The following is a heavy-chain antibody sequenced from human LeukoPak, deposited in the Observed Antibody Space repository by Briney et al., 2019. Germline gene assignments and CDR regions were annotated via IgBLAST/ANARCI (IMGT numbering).Heavy chain of an antibody. D-gene: IGHD1-7*01. Sequence: GGSLRLSCAASGFTFSSYSMNWVRQAPGKGLEWVSSISSSSSYIYYADSVKGRFTISRDDAKNSLYLQMNSLRAEDTAVYCCARGRDWNYSRFAFDIWGQGTMVTVSS. CDR1: GFTFSSYS. CDR2: ISSSSSYI. J-gene: IGHJ3*02. V-gene: IGHV3-21*01. CDR3: ARGRDWNYSRFAFDI.